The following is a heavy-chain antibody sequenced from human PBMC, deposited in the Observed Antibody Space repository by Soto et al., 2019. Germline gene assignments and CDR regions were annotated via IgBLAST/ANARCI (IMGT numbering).Heavy chain of an antibody. CDR2: ISPYNDNT. CDR3: SREYCSNTRCYGGDY. J-gene: IGHJ4*02. D-gene: IGHD2-2*01. V-gene: IGHV1-18*01. CDR1: GYTLTTYG. Sequence: QVQLVQSGPEVKKPGASVKVSCKASGYTLTTYGIAWVRQAPGQGLEWMGWISPYNDNTKYAQKFQGRVTMTTDTSTSTVYVELRSLGSDDTAVYYCSREYCSNTRCYGGDYWGQGTLVTVSS.